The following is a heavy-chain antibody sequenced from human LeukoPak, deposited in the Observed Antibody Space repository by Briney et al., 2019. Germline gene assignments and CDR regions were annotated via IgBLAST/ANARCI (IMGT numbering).Heavy chain of an antibody. CDR3: ARDRDGPDY. J-gene: IGHJ4*02. CDR1: GFTFSNYA. D-gene: IGHD5-24*01. V-gene: IGHV3-30*02. Sequence: GGSLRLSCAASGFTFSNYAMHWVRQAPGKGLEWVAFIRNDGNEIYYADSVKGRFTISRDNSRDTLYFQMNSLIYEDTAVYYCARDRDGPDYWGQGTLVTVSS. CDR2: IRNDGNEI.